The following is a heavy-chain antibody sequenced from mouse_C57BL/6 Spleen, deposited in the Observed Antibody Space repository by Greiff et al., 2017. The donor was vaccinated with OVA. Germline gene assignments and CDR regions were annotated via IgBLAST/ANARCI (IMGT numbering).Heavy chain of an antibody. D-gene: IGHD1-1*01. CDR3: TASTVVAPGFAY. Sequence: VQLQQSGAELVRPGASVKLSCTASGFNITDDYMHWVKQRPEQGLEWIGWIDPENGDTEYASKFQGKATITADTSSNTAYLQLSSLTSEDTAVYYCTASTVVAPGFAYWGQGTLVTVSA. CDR2: IDPENGDT. CDR1: GFNITDDY. J-gene: IGHJ3*01. V-gene: IGHV14-4*01.